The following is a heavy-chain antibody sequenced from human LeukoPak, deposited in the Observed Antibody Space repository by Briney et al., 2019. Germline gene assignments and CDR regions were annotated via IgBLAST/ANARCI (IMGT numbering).Heavy chain of an antibody. CDR1: GGSFSGYY. Sequence: SETLSLTCAVYGGSFSGYYRSWLRQPPGKGLEWIGEINHSGRTNYNPSLKSRITISINTSKTQFSLKVNSVTAADTAVYFCAGGGQLAKYNSNWFHAFDLWGHGTMVTVSS. J-gene: IGHJ3*01. CDR2: INHSGRT. CDR3: AGGGQLAKYNSNWFHAFDL. D-gene: IGHD6-13*01. V-gene: IGHV4-34*01.